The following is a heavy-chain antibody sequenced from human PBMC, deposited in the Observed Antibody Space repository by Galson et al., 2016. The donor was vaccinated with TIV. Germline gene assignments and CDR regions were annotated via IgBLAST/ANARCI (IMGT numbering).Heavy chain of an antibody. J-gene: IGHJ5*02. CDR1: GFTFRSFS. Sequence: SLRLSCAASGFTFRSFSMNWFRQSPGRGLEWVSFISASSRTIYYTNSVRGRFIVSRDNANSTLYLQMNSLSAGDTAVYYCARVHPLASWCQGTLVIVSS. V-gene: IGHV3-48*01. CDR3: ARVHPLAS. CDR2: ISASSRTI. D-gene: IGHD3-16*01.